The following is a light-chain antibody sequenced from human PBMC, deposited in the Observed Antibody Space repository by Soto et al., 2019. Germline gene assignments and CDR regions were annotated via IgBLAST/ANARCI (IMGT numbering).Light chain of an antibody. Sequence: QSALTQPPSASGSPGQSVTISCTGTSSDVGGYNYVSWYQQHPGKAPKLMIYEVSKRPSGVPDRFSGSKSGNTASLTVSGLQAEDEADYYCISYAGSNNLGVFGGGTQLTVL. CDR1: SSDVGGYNY. J-gene: IGLJ2*01. V-gene: IGLV2-8*01. CDR3: ISYAGSNNLGV. CDR2: EVS.